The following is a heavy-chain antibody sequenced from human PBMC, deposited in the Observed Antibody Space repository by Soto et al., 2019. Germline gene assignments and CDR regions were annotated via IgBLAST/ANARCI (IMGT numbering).Heavy chain of an antibody. V-gene: IGHV3-53*01. Sequence: GGSLRLSCAASGFTVSSNYMSWVRQAPGKGLEWVSVIYSGGSTYYADSVKGRFTISRDNSKNTLYLQMNSLRAEDTAVYYCARFHLTLYYYGMDVWGQGTTVTVSS. CDR3: ARFHLTLYYYGMDV. CDR2: IYSGGST. J-gene: IGHJ6*02. CDR1: GFTVSSNY.